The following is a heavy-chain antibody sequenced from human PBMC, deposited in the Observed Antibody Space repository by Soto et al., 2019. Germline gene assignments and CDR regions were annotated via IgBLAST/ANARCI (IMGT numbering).Heavy chain of an antibody. Sequence: SETLSLTCTMSGGSTHSYTWWSWVRRPPGRGLEWIGDLFHNGTVKYNPSLKSRVAMSVDMSRSHFSLELNSVTSADTAIYYCARVTGDCDSDCYDVYFDFWGQGTLVTVS. V-gene: IGHV4-4*02. CDR2: LFHNGTV. J-gene: IGHJ4*01. D-gene: IGHD2-21*02. CDR1: GGSTHSYTW. CDR3: ARVTGDCDSDCYDVYFDF.